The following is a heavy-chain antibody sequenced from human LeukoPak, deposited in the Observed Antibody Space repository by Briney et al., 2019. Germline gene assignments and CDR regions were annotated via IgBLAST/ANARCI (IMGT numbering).Heavy chain of an antibody. Sequence: ASVKVSCKASGYTFTGYYMHWVRQAPGQGLEWMGWINPNSGGTNYAQKFQGRVTMTRDTSISTAYMELSRLRSDDMAVYYCAREDRQSIAAAGPFDYWGQGILVTVSS. V-gene: IGHV1-2*02. J-gene: IGHJ4*02. CDR3: AREDRQSIAAAGPFDY. CDR1: GYTFTGYY. D-gene: IGHD6-13*01. CDR2: INPNSGGT.